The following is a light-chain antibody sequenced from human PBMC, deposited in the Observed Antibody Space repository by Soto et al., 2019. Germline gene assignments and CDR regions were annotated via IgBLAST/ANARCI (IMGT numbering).Light chain of an antibody. J-gene: IGKJ2*01. CDR2: KAS. V-gene: IGKV1-5*03. CDR1: QSISSW. Sequence: DIQMTQSPSTLSASVGDRVTITCRASQSISSWLAWYQQKPGKAPKLLSYKASSLESGVPSRFSGSGYGPEFTLTIINLQPDDFATYNCQQYNSYPYTLGRGNKLELK. CDR3: QQYNSYPYT.